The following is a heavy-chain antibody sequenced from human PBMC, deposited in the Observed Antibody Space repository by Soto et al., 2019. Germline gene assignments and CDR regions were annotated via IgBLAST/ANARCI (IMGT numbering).Heavy chain of an antibody. CDR3: ARADSSGYFDSPRFDY. CDR1: GGSISSYY. CDR2: IYYSGST. V-gene: IGHV4-59*01. D-gene: IGHD3-22*01. J-gene: IGHJ4*02. Sequence: PSETLSLTCTVSGGSISSYYWSWIRQPPGKGLEWIGYIYYSGSTNYNPSLKSRVTMTRDTSISTAYMELSRLRSDDTAVYYCARADSSGYFDSPRFDYWGQGTLVTVSS.